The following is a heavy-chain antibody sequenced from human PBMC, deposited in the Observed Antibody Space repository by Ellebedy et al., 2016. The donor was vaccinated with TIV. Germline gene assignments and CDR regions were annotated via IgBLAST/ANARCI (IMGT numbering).Heavy chain of an antibody. CDR3: ARHEAAMVTG. Sequence: MPSETLSLTCAVSGGSISSSNWWSWVRQPPGKGLEWIGEIYHSGSTNYNPSLKSRVTISVDTSKNQFSLKLSSVTAADTAVYYCARHEAAMVTGWGQGTLVTVSS. CDR1: GGSISSSNW. CDR2: IYHSGST. D-gene: IGHD5-18*01. V-gene: IGHV4-4*02. J-gene: IGHJ4*02.